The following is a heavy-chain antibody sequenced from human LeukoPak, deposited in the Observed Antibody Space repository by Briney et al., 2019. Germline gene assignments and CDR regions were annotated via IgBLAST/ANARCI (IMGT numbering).Heavy chain of an antibody. V-gene: IGHV3-33*01. CDR1: GFISSHFG. CDR3: ARDSCLIKTCLDY. Sequence: PGGSLRLSRATSGFISSHFGMHWVRQAPGKGLEWVAAIQSDGSQEYFADSVKGRSTISRDKSKSTMYLQIDTLRAEDTAVYYCARDSCLIKTCLDYWGQGTLVTVSS. CDR2: IQSDGSQE. J-gene: IGHJ4*02. D-gene: IGHD3-10*01.